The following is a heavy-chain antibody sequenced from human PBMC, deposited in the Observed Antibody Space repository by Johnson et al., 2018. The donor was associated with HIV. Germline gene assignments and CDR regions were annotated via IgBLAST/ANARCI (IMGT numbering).Heavy chain of an antibody. Sequence: VQLVESGGGLIQPGGSLRLSCAASGFTVSSNYMSWVRQAPGKGLEWVSVIYSGGRTYYAAPVKGRSPISRDNSKNTLYLQMNSLRAEDTAVYYCARPSEDYSSSSGDAFDIWGQGTMVTVSS. CDR2: IYSGGRT. D-gene: IGHD6-6*01. V-gene: IGHV3-66*03. CDR1: GFTVSSNY. CDR3: ARPSEDYSSSSGDAFDI. J-gene: IGHJ3*02.